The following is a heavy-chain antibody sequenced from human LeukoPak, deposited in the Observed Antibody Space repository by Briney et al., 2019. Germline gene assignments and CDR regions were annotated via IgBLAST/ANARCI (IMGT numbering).Heavy chain of an antibody. Sequence: SETLSLTCTVSGDSISNYYWTWIRQPPGKGLEWIGYIYYSGNTNYNPSLKSRVTISLDTSKNQFSLKLSSVTAADTAVYYCARGTSRIVGATTRYFDCWGQGTLVTVSS. CDR3: ARGTSRIVGATTRYFDC. D-gene: IGHD1-26*01. V-gene: IGHV4-59*12. J-gene: IGHJ4*02. CDR1: GDSISNYY. CDR2: IYYSGNT.